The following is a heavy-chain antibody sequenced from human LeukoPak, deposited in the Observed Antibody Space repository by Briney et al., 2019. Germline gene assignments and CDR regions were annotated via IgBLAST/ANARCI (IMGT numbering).Heavy chain of an antibody. Sequence: GGSLRLSCATSGFTFTTFWMHWVRQAPGKGLVWVSRINHDGSSTNYADSVKGRFTISRDNAKNTVYLQMNSLRAEDMALYYCAKDKGYDILTGHDAFDIWGQGTMVTVSS. CDR1: GFTFTTFW. V-gene: IGHV3-74*01. D-gene: IGHD3-9*01. CDR3: AKDKGYDILTGHDAFDI. CDR2: INHDGSST. J-gene: IGHJ3*02.